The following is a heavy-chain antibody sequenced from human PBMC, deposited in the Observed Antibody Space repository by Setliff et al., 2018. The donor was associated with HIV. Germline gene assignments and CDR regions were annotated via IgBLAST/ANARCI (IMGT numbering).Heavy chain of an antibody. Sequence: SETLSLTCTVSGGSIKSSSYYWGWIRQPPGKGLEWIGSIYYSGSTNYNPSLKSRVTISVDTSKNQFSLKMTSVTAADTAVYFCARFNALLGSSTYYDYWGPGTLVTVSS. CDR1: GGSIKSSSYY. D-gene: IGHD3-22*01. CDR2: IYYSGST. J-gene: IGHJ4*02. CDR3: ARFNALLGSSTYYDY. V-gene: IGHV4-39*07.